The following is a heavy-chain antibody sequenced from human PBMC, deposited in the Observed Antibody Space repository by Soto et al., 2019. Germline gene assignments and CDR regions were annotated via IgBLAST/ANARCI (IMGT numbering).Heavy chain of an antibody. D-gene: IGHD5-12*01. V-gene: IGHV1-18*01. CDR3: ARTTRGYSGYDAVSYNWFDP. CDR1: GYTFTSYG. Sequence: ASVKVSCKASGYTFTSYGISWVRQAPGQGLEWMGWISAYNGNTNYAQKLQGRVTMTTDTSTRTAYMELRSLRSDDTAVYYCARTTRGYSGYDAVSYNWFDPWGQGTLVTVSS. CDR2: ISAYNGNT. J-gene: IGHJ5*02.